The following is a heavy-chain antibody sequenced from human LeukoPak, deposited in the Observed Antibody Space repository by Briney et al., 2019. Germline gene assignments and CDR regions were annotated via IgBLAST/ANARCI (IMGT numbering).Heavy chain of an antibody. CDR3: ARLRVGAYGPFDY. Sequence: PSETLSLTCTVSGGSISSSSYYWGWIRQPPGKGLEWIGSIYYSGSTYYNPSLKSRVTISVDTSKNQFSLKLSSVTAADTAVYYCARLRVGAYGPFDYWGQGTLVTVSS. CDR1: GGSISSSSYY. J-gene: IGHJ4*02. V-gene: IGHV4-39*01. D-gene: IGHD1-26*01. CDR2: IYYSGST.